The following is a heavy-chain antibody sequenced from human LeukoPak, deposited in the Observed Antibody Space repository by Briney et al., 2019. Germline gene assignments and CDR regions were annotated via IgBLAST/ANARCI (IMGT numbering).Heavy chain of an antibody. V-gene: IGHV4-30-4*01. CDR1: GGSISSYY. D-gene: IGHD3-3*01. J-gene: IGHJ6*02. CDR3: ARDTFWSGYYTGHYYYYGMDV. CDR2: IYYSGST. Sequence: KTSETLSLTCTVSGGSISSYYWSWIRQPPGKGLEWIGYIYYSGSTYYNPSLKSRVTISVDTSKNQFSLKLSSVTAADTAVYYCARDTFWSGYYTGHYYYYGMDVWGQGTTVTVSS.